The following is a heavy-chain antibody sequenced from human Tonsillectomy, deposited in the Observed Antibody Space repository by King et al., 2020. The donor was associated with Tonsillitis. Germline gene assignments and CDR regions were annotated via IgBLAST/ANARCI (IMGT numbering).Heavy chain of an antibody. CDR3: ARGPVVPAAGSYYFDY. D-gene: IGHD2-2*01. V-gene: IGHV4-39*01. CDR2: IYYSGST. Sequence: LQESGPGLVKPSETLSLTCTVSDGSISTRSHYWGWIRQPPGKGLEWIGNIYYSGSTYYNPSLKSRVTISVDTSKNQFSLKLSSVTAADTAVYYCARGPVVPAAGSYYFDYWGQGTLVTVSS. J-gene: IGHJ4*02. CDR1: DGSISTRSHY.